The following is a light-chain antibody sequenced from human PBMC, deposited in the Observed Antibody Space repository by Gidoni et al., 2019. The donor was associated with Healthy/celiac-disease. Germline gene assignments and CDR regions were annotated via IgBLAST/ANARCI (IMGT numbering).Light chain of an antibody. CDR3: QQYNNWPPWT. V-gene: IGKV3-15*01. CDR2: GAS. Sequence: IGLTQSPATLSVSPGGRATLSCRASQSVSSNLAWYQQKPGQAPRLLIYGASTRATGIPARFSGSGSGTEFTLTISSLQSEDFAVYYCQQYNNWPPWTFGQGTKVEIK. CDR1: QSVSSN. J-gene: IGKJ1*01.